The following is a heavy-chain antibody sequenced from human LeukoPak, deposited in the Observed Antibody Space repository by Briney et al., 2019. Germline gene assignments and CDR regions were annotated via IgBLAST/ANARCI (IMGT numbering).Heavy chain of an antibody. CDR1: GGSISSYY. CDR3: ARVPGRDYYWFDP. D-gene: IGHD3-10*01. CDR2: IYYSGST. V-gene: IGHV4-59*01. J-gene: IGHJ5*02. Sequence: MPSETLSLTCTVSGGSISSYYWSWIRQPPGKGLEWIWYIYYSGSTNYNPYLKSRVTISVDTSKNQFSLKLSSVTAADTAVYYCARVPGRDYYWFDPWGQGTLVTVSS.